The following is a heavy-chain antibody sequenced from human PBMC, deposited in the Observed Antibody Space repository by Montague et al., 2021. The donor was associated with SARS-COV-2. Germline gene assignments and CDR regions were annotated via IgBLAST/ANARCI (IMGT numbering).Heavy chain of an antibody. CDR3: ARVDCSSTSCYMPLNHYYYYYMDV. CDR2: ISSISSHT. J-gene: IGHJ6*03. Sequence: LSLSWSASGFAFSDYYMSWIRQAPGKGLEWVSYISSISSHTNYAASVKGRFTISRDNAKNSLFLQMSSLSAEDTAVYYCARVDCSSTSCYMPLNHYYYYYMDVWGKGTTVTVSS. D-gene: IGHD2-2*02. CDR1: GFAFSDYY. V-gene: IGHV3-11*05.